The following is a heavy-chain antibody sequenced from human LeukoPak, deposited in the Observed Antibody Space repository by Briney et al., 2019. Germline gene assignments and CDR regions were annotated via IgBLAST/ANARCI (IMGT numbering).Heavy chain of an antibody. V-gene: IGHV4-39*01. D-gene: IGHD2-2*01. CDR2: IYYSGRT. CDR3: ARSQATAMVSDY. Sequence: SETLSLTCTVSGGSISSYYWGWIRQPPGKGLEWIGSIYYSGRTYYNPSLKSRVTIFVDTSKNQFSLKLNSVTAADTAVYYCARSQATAMVSDYWAREPWSPSPQ. J-gene: IGHJ4*02. CDR1: GGSISSYY.